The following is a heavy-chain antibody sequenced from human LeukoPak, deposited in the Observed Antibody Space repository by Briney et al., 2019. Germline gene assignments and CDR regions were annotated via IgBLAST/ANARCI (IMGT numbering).Heavy chain of an antibody. CDR1: GFTFSSYA. D-gene: IGHD3-3*01. Sequence: GGSLRLSCAASGFTFSSYAMSWVRQAPGKGLEWVANIKQDGSEKYYVDSVKGRFTISRDNAKNSLYLQMNSLRAEDTAVYYCARDSPYYDFWSGYYEARRQYYFDYWGQGTLVTVSS. J-gene: IGHJ4*02. CDR3: ARDSPYYDFWSGYYEARRQYYFDY. CDR2: IKQDGSEK. V-gene: IGHV3-7*01.